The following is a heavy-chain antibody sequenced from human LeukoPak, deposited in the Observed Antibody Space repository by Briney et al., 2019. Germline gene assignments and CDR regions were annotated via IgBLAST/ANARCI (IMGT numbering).Heavy chain of an antibody. CDR2: IYSGGST. V-gene: IGHV3-53*01. CDR1: GFTVSSNH. J-gene: IGHJ4*02. CDR3: ASHSSSWYGFDY. Sequence: PGGSLRLSCAASGFTVSSNHMSWVRQGPGKGLEWVSVIYSGGSTYYADSVKGQFTISRDNSKNTLYLQMNSLRAEDTAVYYCASHSSSWYGFDYWGQGTLVTVSS. D-gene: IGHD6-13*01.